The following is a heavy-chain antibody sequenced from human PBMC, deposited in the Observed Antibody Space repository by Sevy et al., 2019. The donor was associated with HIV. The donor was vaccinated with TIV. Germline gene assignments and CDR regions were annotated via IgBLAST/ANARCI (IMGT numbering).Heavy chain of an antibody. V-gene: IGHV3-21*01. J-gene: IGHJ4*02. CDR1: GFTFSTYN. CDR3: ARDRTYGSFIDY. CDR2: IWRSSSYI. Sequence: GGSLRLSCAASGFTFSTYNMNWVRQAPGKGLEWVSSIWRSSSYIYYADSVKGRFTISRDNAKNSLYLQMNSLKVEDTAVYYCARDRTYGSFIDYWGQGTLVTVSS. D-gene: IGHD3-10*01.